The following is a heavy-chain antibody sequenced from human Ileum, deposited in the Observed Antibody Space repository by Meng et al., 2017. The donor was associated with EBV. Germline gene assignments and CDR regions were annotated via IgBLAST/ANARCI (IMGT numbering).Heavy chain of an antibody. V-gene: IGHV3-11*01. J-gene: IGHJ4*02. D-gene: IGHD4-17*01. CDR2: IDSGSTTI. Sequence: QVQLVESGGGVVKPGGSLRLSCVASGFTLGDYYMGWTRQAPGKGLEWISYIDSGSTTINYADSVKGRFTISRDNAMNTLYLEMNYLRADDTAVYYCARENYGSDYWGQGNLVTVSS. CDR1: GFTLGDYY. CDR3: ARENYGSDY.